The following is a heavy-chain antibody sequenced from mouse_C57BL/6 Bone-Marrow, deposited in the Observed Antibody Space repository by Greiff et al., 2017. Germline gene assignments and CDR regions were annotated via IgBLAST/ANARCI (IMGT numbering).Heavy chain of an antibody. J-gene: IGHJ4*01. CDR3: ARLLPLYYDAMDY. V-gene: IGHV1-64*01. D-gene: IGHD1-1*01. CDR2: IHPNSGST. CDR1: GYTFTSYW. Sequence: VQLQQPGAELVKPGASVKLSCKASGYTFTSYWMHWVKQRPGQGLEWIGMIHPNSGSTNYNEKFKSKATLTVDKSSSTAYMQLSSLTSEDSAVXYCARLLPLYYDAMDYWGQGTSVTVSS.